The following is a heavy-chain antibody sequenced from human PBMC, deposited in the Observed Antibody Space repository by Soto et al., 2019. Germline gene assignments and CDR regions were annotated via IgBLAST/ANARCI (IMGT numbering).Heavy chain of an antibody. CDR3: ARQRTSVVTQAYFDV. D-gene: IGHD2-21*02. J-gene: IGHJ4*02. V-gene: IGHV4-39*01. CDR1: GDSIRSRSYY. Sequence: PSETLSLTCTVTGDSIRSRSYYWGWIRQPPGKGLEWIGSIYYSGSTYNNPSLRSRVSMSIDTSKDQFSLKLKSVTAADTALYFCARQRTSVVTQAYFDVWGPLSLVTVSS. CDR2: IYYSGST.